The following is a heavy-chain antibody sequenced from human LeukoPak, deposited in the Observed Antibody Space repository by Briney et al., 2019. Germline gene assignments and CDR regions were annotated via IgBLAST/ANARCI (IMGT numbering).Heavy chain of an antibody. CDR2: IYYSGST. Sequence: SETLSLTCTVSGGSISSSSYYWGWIRQPPGKGLEWIGSIYYSGSTYYNPSLKSRVTISVDTSKNQFSLKLSSVTAADTAVYYCARVLRVPAAGGNAFDIWGQGTMVTVSS. CDR1: GGSISSSSYY. CDR3: ARVLRVPAAGGNAFDI. V-gene: IGHV4-39*07. J-gene: IGHJ3*02. D-gene: IGHD2-2*01.